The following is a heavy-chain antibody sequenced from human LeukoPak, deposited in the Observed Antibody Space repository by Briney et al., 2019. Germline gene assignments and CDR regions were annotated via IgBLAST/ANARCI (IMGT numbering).Heavy chain of an antibody. D-gene: IGHD3-9*01. Sequence: QAGGSLRLSCAASGFTVSSNYMSWVRQAPGKWLEWGSVIYSGGSTYYTDSVKGRFTISRDNSKNTLYLQMNSRRAEDTAVYYCARLRVDKYYDILNGYYPYWGQGTLVTVSS. V-gene: IGHV3-53*05. CDR1: GFTVSSNY. CDR3: ARLRVDKYYDILNGYYPY. CDR2: IYSGGST. J-gene: IGHJ4*02.